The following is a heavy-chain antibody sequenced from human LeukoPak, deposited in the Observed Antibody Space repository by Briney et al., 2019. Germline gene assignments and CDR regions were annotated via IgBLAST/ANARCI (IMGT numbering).Heavy chain of an antibody. CDR3: ATGDGSGTNYFYYYGMDV. J-gene: IGHJ6*02. CDR1: GFTFNTYT. CDR2: ISGSSGII. V-gene: IGHV3-48*01. D-gene: IGHD3-10*01. Sequence: GGSLRLSCAASGFTFNTYTMNWVRQAPGKGLEWVSYISGSSGIIDYADSVRGRFTISRDNSKDTLYVQMSSLRAEDTATYYCATGDGSGTNYFYYYGMDVWGQGTRVTVSS.